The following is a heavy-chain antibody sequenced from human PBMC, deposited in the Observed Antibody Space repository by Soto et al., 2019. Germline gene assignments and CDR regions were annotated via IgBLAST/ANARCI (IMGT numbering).Heavy chain of an antibody. J-gene: IGHJ3*01. CDR2: IYSGGTT. Sequence: EVQLVESGGGLVQPGGSLRLSYAASGFTVSGNCMSWVRQAPGKGLEWVSLIYSGGTTYYADSVKGRFTISRDNSKNTLYLQMNSLRAEDSAVYHCARGVEIATDDAFDLWGQSTVLAVSS. CDR1: GFTVSGNC. V-gene: IGHV3-66*01. D-gene: IGHD2-15*01. CDR3: ARGVEIATDDAFDL.